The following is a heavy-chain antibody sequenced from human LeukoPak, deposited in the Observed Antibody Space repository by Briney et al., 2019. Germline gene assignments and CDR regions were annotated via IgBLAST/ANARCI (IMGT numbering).Heavy chain of an antibody. CDR1: GGSISSGDYY. V-gene: IGHV4-30-4*01. J-gene: IGHJ6*02. Sequence: PSETLSLTCTVSGGSISSGDYYWSWIRQPPGKGLEWIGYIYYSGSTYYNPSLKSRVTISVGTSKNQFSLKLSSVTAADTAVYYCARDRSPPLGYGMDVWGQGTTVTVSS. CDR3: ARDRSPPLGYGMDV. D-gene: IGHD3-16*01. CDR2: IYYSGST.